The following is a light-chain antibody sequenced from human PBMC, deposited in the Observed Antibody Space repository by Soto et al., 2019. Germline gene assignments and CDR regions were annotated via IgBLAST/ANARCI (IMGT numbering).Light chain of an antibody. CDR3: QQSYSTPRT. J-gene: IGKJ1*01. Sequence: DIPMTPSPSSLSASVGDRVTITCRASQSISSYLNWYQQKPGKAPKLLIYAASSLQSGVPSRFSGSGSGKDFTRTISSLQPEDFATYYCQQSYSTPRTFGQGTKVEIK. CDR1: QSISSY. CDR2: AAS. V-gene: IGKV1-39*01.